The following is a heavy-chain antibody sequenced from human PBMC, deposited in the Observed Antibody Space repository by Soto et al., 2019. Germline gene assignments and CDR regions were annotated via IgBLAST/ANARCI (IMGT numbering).Heavy chain of an antibody. CDR1: GFTFISYA. CDR3: AKGVSQYTPLALFDY. D-gene: IGHD5-18*01. J-gene: IGHJ4*02. Sequence: GGSLRLSCAASGFTFISYAMSWVRQAPGKGLEWVSTISGSDGRTYSTDSVKGRFTISRDNSRNTAYLQMNSLRVEDTAVYYCAKGVSQYTPLALFDYWGRGTLVTV. V-gene: IGHV3-23*01. CDR2: ISGSDGRT.